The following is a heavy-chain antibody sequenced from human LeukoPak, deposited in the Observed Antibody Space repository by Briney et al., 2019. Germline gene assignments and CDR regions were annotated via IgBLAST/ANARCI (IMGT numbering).Heavy chain of an antibody. CDR2: ISSSSSYI. D-gene: IGHD5-12*01. CDR3: AREGASGYDY. Sequence: GGSLRLSCAASGFTFSTYSMNWVRQAPGKGLEWVSSISSSSSYIYYADSVKGRFTISRDNAKNSLYLQMNSLRAEDTAVYYCAREGASGYDYWGQGTLVTVSS. V-gene: IGHV3-21*01. J-gene: IGHJ4*02. CDR1: GFTFSTYS.